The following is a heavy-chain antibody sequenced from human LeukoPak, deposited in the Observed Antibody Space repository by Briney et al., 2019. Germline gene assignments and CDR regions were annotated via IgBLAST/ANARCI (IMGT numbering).Heavy chain of an antibody. J-gene: IGHJ4*02. D-gene: IGHD3-22*01. V-gene: IGHV3-21*01. Sequence: GGSLRLSCAASGFTFSSYSINWVRQAPGKGLEWVSSISSSSSYIYYAGSVKGRFTISRDNAKNSLYLQMNSLRAEDTAVYYCARYLLDSSGYHGSFDYWGQGTLVTVSS. CDR3: ARYLLDSSGYHGSFDY. CDR1: GFTFSSYS. CDR2: ISSSSSYI.